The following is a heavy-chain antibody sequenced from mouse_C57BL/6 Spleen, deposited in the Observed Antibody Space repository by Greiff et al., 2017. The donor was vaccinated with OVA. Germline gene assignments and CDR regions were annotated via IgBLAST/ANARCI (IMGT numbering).Heavy chain of an antibody. CDR1: GYTFTDYE. V-gene: IGHV1-15*01. CDR2: IDPETGGT. CDR3: TRTITTVVVPFDY. Sequence: VKLQESGAELVRPGASVTLSCKASGYTFTDYEMHWVKQTPVHGLEWIGAIDPETGGTAYNQKFKGKAILTADKSSSTAYMELRSLTSEDSAVYYCTRTITTVVVPFDYWGQGTTLTVSS. D-gene: IGHD1-1*01. J-gene: IGHJ2*01.